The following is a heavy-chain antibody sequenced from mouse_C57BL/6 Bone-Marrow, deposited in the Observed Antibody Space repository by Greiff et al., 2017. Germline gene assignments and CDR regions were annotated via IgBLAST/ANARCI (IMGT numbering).Heavy chain of an antibody. V-gene: IGHV1-54*01. CDR3: ARFTTVVATNYYAMDY. J-gene: IGHJ4*01. CDR1: GYAFTNYL. D-gene: IGHD1-1*01. CDR2: INPGSGGT. Sequence: VHLVESGAELVRPGTSVKVSCKASGYAFTNYLIEWVKQRPGQGLEWIGVINPGSGGTNYNEKFKGKATLTADKSSSTAYMQLSSLTSEDSAVYFCARFTTVVATNYYAMDYWGQGTSVTVSS.